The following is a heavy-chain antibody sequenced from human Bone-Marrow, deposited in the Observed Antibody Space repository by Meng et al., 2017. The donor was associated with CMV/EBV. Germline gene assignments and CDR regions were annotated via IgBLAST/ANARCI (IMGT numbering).Heavy chain of an antibody. V-gene: IGHV4-59*01. Sequence: SETLSLTCTVSGASIRGYYWSWIRQPPGKGLEWIGYIVDSGNTNYIPSLKSRVTISVDTSKNQFSLKLSSVTAADTAVYYCARDLPGNDGMDVWGQGNTVNVSS. CDR1: GASIRGYY. CDR2: IVDSGNT. D-gene: IGHD1-1*01. J-gene: IGHJ6*02. CDR3: ARDLPGNDGMDV.